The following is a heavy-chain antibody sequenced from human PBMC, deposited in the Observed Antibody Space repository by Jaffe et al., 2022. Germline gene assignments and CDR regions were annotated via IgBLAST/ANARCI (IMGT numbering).Heavy chain of an antibody. Sequence: QVQLVQSGAEVKKPGSSVKVSCKASGGTFSSYAISWVRQAPGQGLEWMGGIIPIFGTANYAQKFQGRVTITADESTSTAYMELSSLRSEDTAVYYCARFPLLGGFLGQSGYFDYWGQGTLVTVSS. J-gene: IGHJ4*02. CDR3: ARFPLLGGFLGQSGYFDY. CDR2: IIPIFGTA. CDR1: GGTFSSYA. D-gene: IGHD3-16*01. V-gene: IGHV1-69*01.